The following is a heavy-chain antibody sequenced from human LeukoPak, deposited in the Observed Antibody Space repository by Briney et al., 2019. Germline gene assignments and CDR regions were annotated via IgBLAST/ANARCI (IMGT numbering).Heavy chain of an antibody. CDR2: IKQDGSEK. V-gene: IGHV3-7*01. CDR1: GFTFSSYW. J-gene: IGHJ4*02. Sequence: PGGSLRLSCAASGFTFSSYWMTWVRQAPGKGLEWVANIKQDGSEKYYVDSVKGRFTISRDNAKNSLYLQMNSLRAEDTAVYYCARERDGSSGYSDYWGQGTLVTVSS. CDR3: ARERDGSSGYSDY. D-gene: IGHD6-19*01.